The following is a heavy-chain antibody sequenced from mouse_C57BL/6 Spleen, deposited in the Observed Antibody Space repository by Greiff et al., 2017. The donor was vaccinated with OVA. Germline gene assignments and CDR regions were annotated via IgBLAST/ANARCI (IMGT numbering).Heavy chain of an antibody. Sequence: QVQLQQPGAELVKPGASVKLSCKASGYTFTSYWMHWVKQRPGRGLEWIGRIDPNSGGTKYNEKFKSKATLTVDKPSSTAYLQLSSLTSEDSAVYYCARDCGSSYDRYYFDYWGQGTTLTVSS. J-gene: IGHJ2*01. CDR3: ARDCGSSYDRYYFDY. CDR1: GYTFTSYW. D-gene: IGHD1-1*01. CDR2: IDPNSGGT. V-gene: IGHV1-72*01.